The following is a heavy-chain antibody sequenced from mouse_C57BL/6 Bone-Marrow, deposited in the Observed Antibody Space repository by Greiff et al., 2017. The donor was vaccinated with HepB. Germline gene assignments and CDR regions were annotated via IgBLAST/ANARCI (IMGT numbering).Heavy chain of an antibody. D-gene: IGHD2-5*01. V-gene: IGHV5-9-1*02. J-gene: IGHJ4*01. CDR2: ISSGGDYI. Sequence: EVQGVESGEGLVKPGGSLKLSCAASGFTFSSYAMSWVRQTPEKRLEWVAYISSGGDYIYYTDTVKGRFTISRDNARNTRYLQMSSLKSEDTAMYYCTRRGYSNYEAMDYWGQGTSVTVSS. CDR3: TRRGYSNYEAMDY. CDR1: GFTFSSYA.